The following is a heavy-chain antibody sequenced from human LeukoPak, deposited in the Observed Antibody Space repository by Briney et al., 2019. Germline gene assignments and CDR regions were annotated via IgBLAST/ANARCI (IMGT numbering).Heavy chain of an antibody. Sequence: GASVKVSCKASGGTFSSYAISWVRQAPGQGLEWMGWISAYNGNTNYAQKLQGRVTMTTDTSTSTAYMELRSLRSDDTAVYYCARFGGNGMLGEDIGEGDYWGQGTLVTVSS. V-gene: IGHV1-18*01. CDR3: ARFGGNGMLGEDIGEGDY. CDR1: GGTFSSYA. D-gene: IGHD3-10*01. J-gene: IGHJ4*02. CDR2: ISAYNGNT.